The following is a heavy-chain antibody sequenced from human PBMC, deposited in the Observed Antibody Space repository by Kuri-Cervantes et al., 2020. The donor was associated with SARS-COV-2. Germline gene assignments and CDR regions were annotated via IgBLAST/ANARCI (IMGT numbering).Heavy chain of an antibody. V-gene: IGHV1-18*04. J-gene: IGHJ2*01. CDR1: GYTFSDHY. Sequence: APVQVSSNAFGYTFSDHYLYWARQAPGQGLEWMGWTTAYHGNTNYAQKLQGRVAMTTDTSTSTAYMELRSLRSDDTAVYYCARALNDFWSGYYSSWYFDLGGRGTLVTVSS. CDR2: TTAYHGNT. CDR3: ARALNDFWSGYYSSWYFDL. D-gene: IGHD3-3*01.